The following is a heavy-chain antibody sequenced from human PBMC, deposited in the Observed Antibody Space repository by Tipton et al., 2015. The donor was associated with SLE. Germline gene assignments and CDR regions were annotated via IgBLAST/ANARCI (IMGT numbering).Heavy chain of an antibody. CDR2: ISAYNGNT. V-gene: IGHV1-18*01. D-gene: IGHD1-1*01. Sequence: QSGAEVKKPGSSVKVSCKASGGTFSSYAISWVRQAPGQGLEWMGWISAYNGNTNYAQKLQGRVTMTTDTSTSTAYMELRSLRSDDTAVYYCARAPQLGSGPPLDIWGQGTMVTVSS. J-gene: IGHJ3*02. CDR1: GGTFSSYA. CDR3: ARAPQLGSGPPLDI.